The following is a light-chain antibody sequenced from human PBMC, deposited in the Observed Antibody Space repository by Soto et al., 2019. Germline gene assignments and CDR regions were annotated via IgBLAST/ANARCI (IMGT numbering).Light chain of an antibody. Sequence: EIVMTQSPATLSVSPGERATLSCRASQSVSRNLAWYQQKPGQAPRLLIYDASTRATGIPARFSGSGSGAEFTLSISCLQSDDFAVYYCQQYEDWTYTFGQGTK. J-gene: IGKJ2*01. V-gene: IGKV3-15*01. CDR2: DAS. CDR1: QSVSRN. CDR3: QQYEDWTYT.